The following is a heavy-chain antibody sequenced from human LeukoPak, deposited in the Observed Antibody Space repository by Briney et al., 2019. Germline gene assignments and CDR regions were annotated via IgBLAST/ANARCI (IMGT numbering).Heavy chain of an antibody. CDR1: GGSFSGYY. V-gene: IGHV4-34*01. CDR2: INYSGST. CDR3: ARGLGIAAAGKSNWFDP. J-gene: IGHJ5*02. Sequence: SETLSLTCAVYGGSFSGYYWSWIRQPPGKGLEWIGEINYSGSTNYNPSLKSRVTISVDTSKNQFSLKLSSVTAADTAVYYCARGLGIAAAGKSNWFDPWGQGTLVTVSS. D-gene: IGHD6-13*01.